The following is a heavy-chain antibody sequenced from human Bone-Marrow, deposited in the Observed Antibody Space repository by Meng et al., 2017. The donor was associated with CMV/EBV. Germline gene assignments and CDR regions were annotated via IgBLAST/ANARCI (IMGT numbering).Heavy chain of an antibody. Sequence: SVKVSCKASGYTFNGYYIHWVRQAPGQGLEWMGGIIPIFGTANYAQKFQGRVTITTDESTSTAYMELSSLRSEDTAVYYCARFGVGYYDGMDVWGQGTTVTVSS. D-gene: IGHD3-3*01. CDR1: GYTFNGYY. J-gene: IGHJ6*02. V-gene: IGHV1-69*05. CDR2: IIPIFGTA. CDR3: ARFGVGYYDGMDV.